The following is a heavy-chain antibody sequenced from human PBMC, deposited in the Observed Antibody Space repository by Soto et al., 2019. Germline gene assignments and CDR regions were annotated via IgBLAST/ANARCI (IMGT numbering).Heavy chain of an antibody. CDR3: ARDKGDSSGYYLDAFDI. D-gene: IGHD3-22*01. Sequence: QVQLVEAGGGLVNPVGSLRLSCAASGFTFSDYYMSWIRQAPGQGLEWGAYISSSGSTIYYAYSVKGRFTISMDNAKNSLYRQMNSLRAEDTAVYYCARDKGDSSGYYLDAFDIWGQGTMVTVSS. CDR2: ISSSGSTI. J-gene: IGHJ3*02. CDR1: GFTFSDYY. V-gene: IGHV3-11*01.